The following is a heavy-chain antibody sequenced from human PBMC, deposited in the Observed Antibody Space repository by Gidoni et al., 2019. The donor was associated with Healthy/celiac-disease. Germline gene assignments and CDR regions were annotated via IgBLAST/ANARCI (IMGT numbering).Heavy chain of an antibody. Sequence: QVQLVESGGGVVQPGRSLSLSCAASGFTFSSYGMHWVRQAPGKGLVGVAVIWYDGSNKYYADSVKGRFTISRDNSKNTLYLQMNSLRAEDTAVYYCARGSDPSSGGSLPWSFDYWGQGTLVTVSS. D-gene: IGHD2-15*01. CDR3: ARGSDPSSGGSLPWSFDY. CDR2: IWYDGSNK. J-gene: IGHJ4*02. V-gene: IGHV3-33*01. CDR1: GFTFSSYG.